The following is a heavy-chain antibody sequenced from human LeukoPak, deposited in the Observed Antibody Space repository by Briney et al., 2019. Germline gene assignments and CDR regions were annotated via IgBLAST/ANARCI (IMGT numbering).Heavy chain of an antibody. CDR3: AREGGGYQYYFDY. Sequence: KASETLSLTCTVSGGSISSGDYYWSWIRQPPGKGLEWIGYIYYSGGTYYNPSLKSRVTISVDTSKNQFSLKLSSATAADTAVYYCAREGGGYQYYFDYWGQGTLVTVSS. CDR2: IYYSGGT. V-gene: IGHV4-30-4*08. J-gene: IGHJ4*02. D-gene: IGHD2-15*01. CDR1: GGSISSGDYY.